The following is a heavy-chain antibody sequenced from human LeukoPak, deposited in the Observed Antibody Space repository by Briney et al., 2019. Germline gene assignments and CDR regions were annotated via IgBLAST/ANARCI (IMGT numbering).Heavy chain of an antibody. Sequence: GGSLRLSCAASGFTFSSYSMNWVRQAPGKGLEWVSSISSSSSYIYYADSVKGRFTISRDNAKNSLYLRMNSLRAEDTAVYYCARDETVTTGYYYYMDVWGKGTTVTVSS. V-gene: IGHV3-21*01. CDR2: ISSSSSYI. CDR3: ARDETVTTGYYYYMDV. D-gene: IGHD4-17*01. CDR1: GFTFSSYS. J-gene: IGHJ6*03.